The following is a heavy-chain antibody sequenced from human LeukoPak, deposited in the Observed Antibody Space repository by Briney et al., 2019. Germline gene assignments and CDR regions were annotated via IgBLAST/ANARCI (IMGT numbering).Heavy chain of an antibody. CDR1: GGSITSYY. V-gene: IGHV4-4*07. J-gene: IGHJ4*02. D-gene: IGHD2-15*01. CDR3: ARGGTTPYYFDD. Sequence: PSETLSLTCTVSGGSITSYYWSWIRQPAGKGPEWIGRIYSNENTNYNPSLKGRVTMSVDTSKNQFSLKLSSVTAADTAVYYCARGGTTPYYFDDWGQGTLVTVSS. CDR2: IYSNENT.